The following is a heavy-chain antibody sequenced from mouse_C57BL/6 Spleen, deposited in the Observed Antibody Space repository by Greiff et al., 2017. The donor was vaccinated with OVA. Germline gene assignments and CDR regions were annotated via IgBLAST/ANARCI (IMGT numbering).Heavy chain of an antibody. CDR2: IDPSDSYT. CDR1: GYTFTSYW. J-gene: IGHJ2*01. V-gene: IGHV1-69*01. D-gene: IGHD2-1*01. CDR3: ARRGDGNYFDY. Sequence: VQLQQPGAELVMPGASVKLSCKASGYTFTSYWMHWVKQRPGQGLEWIGEIDPSDSYTNYNQKFKGKSTLTVDKSSSTAYMQLSSLTSEDSAVYYCARRGDGNYFDYWGQGTTLTVSS.